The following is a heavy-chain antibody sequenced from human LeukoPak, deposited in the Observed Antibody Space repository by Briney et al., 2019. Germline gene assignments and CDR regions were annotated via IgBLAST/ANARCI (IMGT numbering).Heavy chain of an antibody. D-gene: IGHD6-13*01. J-gene: IGHJ4*02. V-gene: IGHV3-74*01. Sequence: QPGGSLRLSCAASGFIFSSYWMHWVRQVPGKGLVWVSRIKSDGSSTTYADSVKGRFTISRDNSKNTLYLQMNSLRAEDTAVYYCAREGGSSWSFDYWGQGTLVTVSS. CDR1: GFIFSSYW. CDR2: IKSDGSST. CDR3: AREGGSSWSFDY.